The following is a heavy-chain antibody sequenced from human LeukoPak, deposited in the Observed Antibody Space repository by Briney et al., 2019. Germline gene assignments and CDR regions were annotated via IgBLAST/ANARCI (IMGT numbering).Heavy chain of an antibody. CDR2: INHSGST. CDR3: ARWSGYCSSTSCYNVANFDY. V-gene: IGHV4-34*01. D-gene: IGHD2-2*03. Sequence: SETLSLTCAVYGGSFSGYYWSWIRQPPGKGLEWIGEINHSGSTNYNPSLKGRVTISVDTSKNQFSLKLSSVTAADTAVYYCARWSGYCSSTSCYNVANFDYWGQGTLVTVSS. J-gene: IGHJ4*02. CDR1: GGSFSGYY.